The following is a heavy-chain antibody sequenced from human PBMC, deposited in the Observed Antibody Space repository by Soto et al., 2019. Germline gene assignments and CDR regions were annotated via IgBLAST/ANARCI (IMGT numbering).Heavy chain of an antibody. CDR2: ISSSSSYI. V-gene: IGHV3-21*01. D-gene: IGHD3-22*01. Sequence: GGSLSLSCAASGFTFSSYSMNWVRQAPGKGLEWVSSISSSSSYIYYADSVKGRFTISRDNAKNSLYLQMNSLRAEDTAVYYCARVSSSGYYPDAFDIWGQGTMVTVSS. J-gene: IGHJ3*02. CDR1: GFTFSSYS. CDR3: ARVSSSGYYPDAFDI.